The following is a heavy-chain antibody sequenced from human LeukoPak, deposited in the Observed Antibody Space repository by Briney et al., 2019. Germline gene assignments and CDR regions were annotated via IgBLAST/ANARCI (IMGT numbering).Heavy chain of an antibody. CDR1: GGSISSSSYY. V-gene: IGHV4-39*01. CDR2: IYYSGST. D-gene: IGHD3-3*01. Sequence: SETLSLTCTVSGGSISSSSYYWGWVRQPPGKGLEWIGSIYYSGSTYYNPSLKSRVTISVDTSKNQFSLKLSSVTAADTAVYYCASPDFWSGYLTDAFDIWGQGTMVTVSS. J-gene: IGHJ3*02. CDR3: ASPDFWSGYLTDAFDI.